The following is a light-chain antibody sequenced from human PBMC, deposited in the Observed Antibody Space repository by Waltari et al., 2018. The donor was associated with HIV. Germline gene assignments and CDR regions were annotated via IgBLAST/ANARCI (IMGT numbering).Light chain of an antibody. V-gene: IGLV2-8*01. Sequence: QSALTQPPSASGSPGQSVTISRTGTTSDVGGSNYVPWYQQHPGKAPQLMIDEVSQRPSGVPNRFSGSKSGNTASLTVSGLQTEDEANYYCSSYAGSNNWVFGGGTNLTVL. CDR3: SSYAGSNNWV. CDR1: TSDVGGSNY. CDR2: EVS. J-gene: IGLJ3*02.